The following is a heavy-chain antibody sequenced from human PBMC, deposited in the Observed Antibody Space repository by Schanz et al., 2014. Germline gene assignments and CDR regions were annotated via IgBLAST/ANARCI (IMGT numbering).Heavy chain of an antibody. CDR2: IYQSGTT. V-gene: IGHV4-39*01. CDR3: ARPGGSSWSFAY. D-gene: IGHD6-13*01. CDR1: DGSISSSSYY. J-gene: IGHJ4*02. Sequence: QVQLQESGPGLVKPSENLSLTCTVSDGSISSSSYYWGWIRQPPGKGLEWIGSIYQSGTTYYSPPNKGGVTISVDTSKNQYPLKLSSVTAADTAVYYCARPGGSSWSFAYWGLGRLVIVSS.